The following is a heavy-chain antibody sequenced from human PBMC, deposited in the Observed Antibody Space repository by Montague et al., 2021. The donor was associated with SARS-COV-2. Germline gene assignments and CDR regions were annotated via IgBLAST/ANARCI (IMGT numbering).Heavy chain of an antibody. D-gene: IGHD3-10*01. V-gene: IGHV4-4*02. Sequence: SETLSPTCAVSGGSISSSNWWSWVRQPPGKGLEWIGEIYHSGSTKCNPSLKGRVTISVDKSKNQFSLKLSSVTAADTAVYYCARGQITMVRGVPQRAFDIWGQGTMVTVSS. CDR2: IYHSGST. J-gene: IGHJ3*02. CDR1: GGSISSSNW. CDR3: ARGQITMVRGVPQRAFDI.